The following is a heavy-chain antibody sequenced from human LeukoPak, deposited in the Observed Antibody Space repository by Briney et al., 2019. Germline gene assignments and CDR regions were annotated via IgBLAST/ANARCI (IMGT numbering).Heavy chain of an antibody. CDR2: FDPEDGET. D-gene: IGHD5-18*01. V-gene: IGHV1-24*01. CDR3: ATIPVDTAMVTYYFDH. Sequence: ASVKVSCRVSGYTLTELSMHWVRQAPGKGLEWMGGFDPEDGETIYAQKFQGRVTMTEDTSTDTAYMELSSLRSEDTAVYYCATIPVDTAMVTYYFDHWGQGTLVTVSS. J-gene: IGHJ4*02. CDR1: GYTLTELS.